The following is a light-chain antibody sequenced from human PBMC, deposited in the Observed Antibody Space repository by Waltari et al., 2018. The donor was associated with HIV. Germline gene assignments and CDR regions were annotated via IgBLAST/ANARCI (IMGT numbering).Light chain of an antibody. CDR2: NVS. CDR3: SSYTSSNTVI. J-gene: IGLJ2*01. Sequence: QSALTQSASVSGSPGQSITISCPGTSSAVGGYNYVPWYQQHPGKAPKLVIYNVSNRPSGVSNRFSGSKSGNTASLTISGLQAEDEAEYYCSSYTSSNTVIFGGGTRVTVL. V-gene: IGLV2-14*01. CDR1: SSAVGGYNY.